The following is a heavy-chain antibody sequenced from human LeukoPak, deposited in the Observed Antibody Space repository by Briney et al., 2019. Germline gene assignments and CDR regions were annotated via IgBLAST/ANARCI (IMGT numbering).Heavy chain of an antibody. Sequence: GGFLRLPCAASGFTFSDYYMSWIRQAPGKGLEWVSYISSSGSTIYYADSVKGRFTISRDNAKNSLYLQMNSLRAEDTAVYYCARDGGHTGDDAFDIWGQGTMVTVSS. CDR1: GFTFSDYY. J-gene: IGHJ3*02. D-gene: IGHD3-16*01. CDR3: ARDGGHTGDDAFDI. V-gene: IGHV3-11*01. CDR2: ISSSGSTI.